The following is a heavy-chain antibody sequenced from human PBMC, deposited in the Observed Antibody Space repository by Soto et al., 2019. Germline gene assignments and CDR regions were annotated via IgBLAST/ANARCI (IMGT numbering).Heavy chain of an antibody. CDR1: GGSISSYY. CDR2: IYYSGST. J-gene: IGHJ5*02. D-gene: IGHD2-15*01. Sequence: QVQLQESGPGLVKPSETLSLTCTVSGGSISSYYWSWIRQPPGKGLEWIGYIYYSGSTNYNPSLKSRVTIPVDTSKNQVSLKVTSVTAADTAVYYCARRYCSGGNCSPGWFDPWGQGTLVTVSS. CDR3: ARRYCSGGNCSPGWFDP. V-gene: IGHV4-59*01.